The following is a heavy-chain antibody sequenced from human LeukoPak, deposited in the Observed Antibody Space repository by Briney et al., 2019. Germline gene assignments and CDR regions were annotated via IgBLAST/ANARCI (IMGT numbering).Heavy chain of an antibody. D-gene: IGHD1-26*01. CDR2: INHSGST. CDR3: ARQYNSGSYWGQPFFDY. V-gene: IGHV4-34*01. J-gene: IGHJ4*02. Sequence: SETLSLTCAVYGGSFSGYYWSWIRQPPGKGLEWIGEINHSGSTNYNPSLKSRVTISVDTSKNQFSLKLSSVTAADTAVYYCARQYNSGSYWGQPFFDYWGQGTLVTVSS. CDR1: GGSFSGYY.